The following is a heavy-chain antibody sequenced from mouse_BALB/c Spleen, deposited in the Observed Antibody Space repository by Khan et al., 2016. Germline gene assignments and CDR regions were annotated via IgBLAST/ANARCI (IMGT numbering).Heavy chain of an antibody. D-gene: IGHD2-2*01. CDR1: GYTFTNSG. CDR2: INTYTGEP. J-gene: IGHJ1*01. CDR3: ARGATVTTGWYFDV. Sequence: QIQLVQSGPELKKPGETVKISCKASGYTFTNSGMNWVKQAPGKGLKWVGWINTYTGEPTYADDFKGRFAFSLETSASTAYLQINNLKNEDMTTYFCARGATVTTGWYFDVWGAGTTVTVSS. V-gene: IGHV9-1*02.